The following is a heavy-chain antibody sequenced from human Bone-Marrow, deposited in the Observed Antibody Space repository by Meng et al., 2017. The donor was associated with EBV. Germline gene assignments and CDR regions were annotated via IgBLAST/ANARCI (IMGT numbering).Heavy chain of an antibody. CDR2: ISYDGSNK. CDR3: ARGGDIVVVVAATSYYFDY. Sequence: VQLVESGGGVVQPGRSLRLSCAASGFPFSSYAMHWVRQAPGKGLEWVAVISYDGSNKYYADSVKGRFTISRDNSKNTLYLQMNSLRAEDTAVYYCARGGDIVVVVAATSYYFDYWGQGTLVTVSS. D-gene: IGHD2-15*01. J-gene: IGHJ4*02. V-gene: IGHV3-30-3*01. CDR1: GFPFSSYA.